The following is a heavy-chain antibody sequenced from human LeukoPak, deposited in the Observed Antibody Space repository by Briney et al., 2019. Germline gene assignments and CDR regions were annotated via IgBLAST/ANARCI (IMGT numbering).Heavy chain of an antibody. CDR3: ARATGYLSYFDL. CDR2: ISNSDNTR. Sequence: GGSLRLSCAASGFTFSTYQMNWVRQAPGKGLEWVSYISNSDNTRYYTDSVKGRFTISRDNAKNSLYLQMNNLRAEDTGVYYCARATGYLSYFDLWRRGTLVTVSS. V-gene: IGHV3-48*03. D-gene: IGHD3-9*01. CDR1: GFTFSTYQ. J-gene: IGHJ2*01.